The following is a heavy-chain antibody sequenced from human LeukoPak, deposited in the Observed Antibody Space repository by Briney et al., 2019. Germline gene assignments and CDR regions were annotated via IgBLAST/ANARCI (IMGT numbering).Heavy chain of an antibody. D-gene: IGHD6-19*01. CDR2: IKQDGSEK. CDR1: GFTFSNSW. CDR3: ASKQWLVSDFDY. V-gene: IGHV3-7*01. Sequence: GGSLRLSCAASGFTFSNSWMSWVRQAPGKELEWVAKIKQDGSEKYYVDSVKGRFTISRDNAKNSLYLQMSSLRAEDTAVYYCASKQWLVSDFDYWGQGTLVTVSS. J-gene: IGHJ4*02.